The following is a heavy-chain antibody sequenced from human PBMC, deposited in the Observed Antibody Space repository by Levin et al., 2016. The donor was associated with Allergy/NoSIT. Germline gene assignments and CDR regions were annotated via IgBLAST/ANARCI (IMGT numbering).Heavy chain of an antibody. V-gene: IGHV5-51*01. D-gene: IGHD3-10*01. CDR3: ARPGVRGMRGSAIDT. CDR2: IYPTDSDA. J-gene: IGHJ3*02. Sequence: VRQMPGKGLEWMGVIYPTDSDARYSPSFQGQVTLSVDKSSNTAYLQWSSLKASDTAMYYCARPGVRGMRGSAIDTWGQGTMVTVSS.